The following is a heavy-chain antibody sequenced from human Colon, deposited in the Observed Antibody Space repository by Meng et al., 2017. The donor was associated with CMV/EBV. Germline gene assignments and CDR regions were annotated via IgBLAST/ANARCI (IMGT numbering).Heavy chain of an antibody. CDR2: INVDGGEI. J-gene: IGHJ6*02. Sequence: GGSLRLSCAVSGFTFSRNWMAWVRQAPGKGLEWVANINVDGGEIYYVDSVKGRFTISRDNAKNSLYPQMNSLRVEDTGVYYCARITTFGVGLHGMDVWGQGTTVTVSS. CDR1: GFTFSRNW. CDR3: ARITTFGVGLHGMDV. D-gene: IGHD3-3*01. V-gene: IGHV3-7*01.